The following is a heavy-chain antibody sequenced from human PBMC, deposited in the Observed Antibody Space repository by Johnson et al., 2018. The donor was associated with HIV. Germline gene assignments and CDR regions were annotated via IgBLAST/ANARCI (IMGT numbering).Heavy chain of an antibody. CDR2: IYSGGST. Sequence: VQLVESGGGLVQPGGSPRLSCAASGFTVSSNYMSWVRQAPGKGLEWVSVIYSGGSTYYADSVKGRFTISRDNSKNTLYLQMNSLKTEDTAVYYFTTDLGYYDSSGDAFDIWGQGTMVTVSS. CDR1: GFTVSSNY. D-gene: IGHD3-22*01. J-gene: IGHJ3*02. CDR3: TTDLGYYDSSGDAFDI. V-gene: IGHV3-66*01.